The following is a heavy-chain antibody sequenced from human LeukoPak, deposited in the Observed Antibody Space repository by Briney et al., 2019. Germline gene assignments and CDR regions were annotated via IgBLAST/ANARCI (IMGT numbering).Heavy chain of an antibody. J-gene: IGHJ4*02. CDR3: AKGGGVIGRSYYFDY. D-gene: IGHD2-8*02. CDR1: GGSISSSS. V-gene: IGHV3-30*18. Sequence: LSLTCTVSGGSISSSSYYWGWIRQPPGKGLEWVAAISNDGNNKFYADSVKGRFTISRDNPKNTMNLQMNSLRAEDTAVYYCAKGGGVIGRSYYFDYWGQGTLVTVSS. CDR2: ISNDGNNK.